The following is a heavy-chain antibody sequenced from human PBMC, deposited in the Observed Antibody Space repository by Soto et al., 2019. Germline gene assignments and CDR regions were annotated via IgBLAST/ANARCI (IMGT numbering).Heavy chain of an antibody. Sequence: ASVKVSCKASGYTFTSYGISWVRQAPGQGLEWMGWISAYNGNTNYAQKLQGRVTMTTDTSTSTAYMELRSLRSDDTAVYYSARGRYYDILTGYTYDWFDPWGQGTLVTVSS. CDR1: GYTFTSYG. CDR3: ARGRYYDILTGYTYDWFDP. V-gene: IGHV1-18*01. CDR2: ISAYNGNT. D-gene: IGHD3-9*01. J-gene: IGHJ5*02.